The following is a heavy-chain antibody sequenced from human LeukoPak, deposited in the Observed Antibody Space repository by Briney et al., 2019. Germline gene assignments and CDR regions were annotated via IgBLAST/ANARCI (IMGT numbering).Heavy chain of an antibody. Sequence: GSLKVSCEASGYTFTSDGISSMRQSPGQGVGWMGWICAYNGNTNYAQKLRGGVTLTTDTSTSTADMELRSLRSDDTAGYYCARDSGGYFDDWGQGTLVTVSS. J-gene: IGHJ4*02. CDR3: ARDSGGYFDD. CDR2: ICAYNGNT. V-gene: IGHV1-18*01. D-gene: IGHD3-10*01. CDR1: GYTFTSDG.